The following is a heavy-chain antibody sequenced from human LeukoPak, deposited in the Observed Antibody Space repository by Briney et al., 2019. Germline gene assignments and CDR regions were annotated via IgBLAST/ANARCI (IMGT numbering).Heavy chain of an antibody. V-gene: IGHV3-66*01. Sequence: GGSLRLSCTASGFTVSSSYMTWVRQAPGKGLEWVSLIYSGGGTYYADSVKGRFTISKDNSKNTLYLQMNSLRAEDTAVYYCARDRIRGSGSYGAYYYYGMDVWGQGTTVTVSS. CDR3: ARDRIRGSGSYGAYYYYGMDV. CDR1: GFTVSSSY. J-gene: IGHJ6*02. D-gene: IGHD3-10*01. CDR2: IYSGGGT.